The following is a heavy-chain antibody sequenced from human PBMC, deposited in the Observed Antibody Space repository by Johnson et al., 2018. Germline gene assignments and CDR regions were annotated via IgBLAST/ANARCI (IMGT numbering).Heavy chain of an antibody. CDR2: ISYDGFNE. Sequence: VQLVESGGGVVQPGRSLRLSCAASGFTFSSYGMHWVRQAPGKGLEWVAVISYDGFNEYFADSVKGRFTISRDNAKNSLYLQMNSLRAEDTAVYYCARGGLRWSSPGAFDIWGQGTMVTVSS. CDR1: GFTFSSYG. D-gene: IGHD4-23*01. CDR3: ARGGLRWSSPGAFDI. J-gene: IGHJ3*02. V-gene: IGHV3-30*03.